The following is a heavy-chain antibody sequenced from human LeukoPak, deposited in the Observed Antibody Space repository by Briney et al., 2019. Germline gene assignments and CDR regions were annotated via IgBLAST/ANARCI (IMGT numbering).Heavy chain of an antibody. CDR2: IYPGDSDT. D-gene: IGHD1-1*01. Sequence: GESLKISCQGSGCSFTTSWIAWVRQMPGKGLEWMGIIYPGDSDTRYSPSFQGQATISVDKSVTTAYLQWSSLKASDTAMFYCARLSSGPSHGTTYFDNWGQGTMVTVSS. V-gene: IGHV5-51*01. CDR3: ARLSSGPSHGTTYFDN. CDR1: GCSFTTSW. J-gene: IGHJ4*02.